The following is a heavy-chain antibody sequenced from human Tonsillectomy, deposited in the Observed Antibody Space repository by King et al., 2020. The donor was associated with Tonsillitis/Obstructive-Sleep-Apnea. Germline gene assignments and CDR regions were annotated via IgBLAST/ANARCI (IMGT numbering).Heavy chain of an antibody. CDR1: GGTFSSYA. Sequence: QLQLVQSGAEVKKPGSSVKVSCKASGGTFSSYAISWVRQAHGQGLEWMGGIIPIFGTANYAQKFQGRVTITADESTSTAYMELSSLRSEDTAVYYCARGLNGTWTNYLGYYYMDVWGKGTTVTVAS. V-gene: IGHV1-69*01. CDR2: IIPIFGTA. D-gene: IGHD4/OR15-4a*01. CDR3: ARGLNGTWTNYLGYYYMDV. J-gene: IGHJ6*03.